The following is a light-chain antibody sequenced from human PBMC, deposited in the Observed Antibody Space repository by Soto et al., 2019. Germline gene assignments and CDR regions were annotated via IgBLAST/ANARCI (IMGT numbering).Light chain of an antibody. CDR2: GTS. CDR1: QSVSSNS. V-gene: IGKV3-20*01. J-gene: IGKJ4*01. CDR3: QQYGSSPLT. Sequence: EIVLTQSPGTLSLSPGERATLSCRASQSVSSNSLAWYQQKPSQAPRLLLYGTSSRATGIPARFSGSGSGTDFTLTISRLEPEDFAVYYCQQYGSSPLTFGGGTKVEIK.